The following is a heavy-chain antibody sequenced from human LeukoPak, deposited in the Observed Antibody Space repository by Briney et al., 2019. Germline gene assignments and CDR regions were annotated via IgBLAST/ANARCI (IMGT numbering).Heavy chain of an antibody. Sequence: YPSETLSLTCTVSGGSVSSGGYYWRWIRQHPGKGLEWIGYVSYSGSTYYNPSLKSRVSISVDTSKNQFSLRLSSVTAADTAVYHCARDSGSWWFDYWGQGTLVTVSS. CDR2: VSYSGST. CDR3: ARDSGSWWFDY. CDR1: GGSVSSGGYY. D-gene: IGHD6-13*01. V-gene: IGHV4-31*03. J-gene: IGHJ4*02.